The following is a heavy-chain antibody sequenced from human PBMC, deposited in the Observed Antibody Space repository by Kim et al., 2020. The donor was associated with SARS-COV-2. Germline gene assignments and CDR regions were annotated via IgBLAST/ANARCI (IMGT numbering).Heavy chain of an antibody. J-gene: IGHJ4*02. Sequence: GGSLRLSCAASGFTVSSYCMSWVRQAPGKGLEWVSRIYIDGSTYYAASVKGRFTISRDNSKNTLYLQMNSLRADDTAVYYCATPPGAQAAHTHEYWGQGT. CDR2: IYIDGST. CDR3: ATPPGAQAAHTHEY. V-gene: IGHV3-53*01. D-gene: IGHD2-15*01. CDR1: GFTVSSYC.